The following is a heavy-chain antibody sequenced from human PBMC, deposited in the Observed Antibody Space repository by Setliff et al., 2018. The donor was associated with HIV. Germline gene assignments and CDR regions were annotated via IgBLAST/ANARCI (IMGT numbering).Heavy chain of an antibody. CDR1: GGSINSGSYY. CDR3: ARDNYYNFWSGYWGMDV. CDR2: IYTSGST. V-gene: IGHV4-61*09. J-gene: IGHJ6*02. Sequence: SETLSLTCTVSGGSINSGSYYWTWIRQPAGKGLEWIGHIYTSGSTNYNPSLQSRVTMSVDTSKNQFSLRLSSVTAADTAVYYCARDNYYNFWSGYWGMDVWGQGTTVTV. D-gene: IGHD3-3*01.